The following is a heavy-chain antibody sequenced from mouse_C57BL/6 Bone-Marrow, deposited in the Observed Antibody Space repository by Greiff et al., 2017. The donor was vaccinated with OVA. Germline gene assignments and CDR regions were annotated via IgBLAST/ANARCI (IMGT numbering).Heavy chain of an antibody. D-gene: IGHD1-2*01. Sequence: QVQLQQPGAELVKPGASVKLSCKASGYTFTSYWMHWVKQRPGQGLEWIGMIHPNSGSTNYNEKFKSKATLTVDKSSITAYMQLSSLTSEDAAVYYCASSATRAWFAYWGQGTLVTVSA. CDR1: GYTFTSYW. CDR3: ASSATRAWFAY. CDR2: IHPNSGST. J-gene: IGHJ3*01. V-gene: IGHV1-64*01.